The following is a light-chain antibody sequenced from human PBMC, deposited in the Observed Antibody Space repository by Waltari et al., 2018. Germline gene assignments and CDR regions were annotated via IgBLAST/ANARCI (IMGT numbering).Light chain of an antibody. J-gene: IGKJ2*01. CDR3: QQRSNWPYT. Sequence: EIVLTQSPATLSLSPGERATLSCRASQTVRSYLAWYQQRPGQTPRLLIFDAYSRATGISAKFSGSGSGTDFTLTVSNLEPEDFAVYYCQQRSNWPYTFGQGTRVEIK. V-gene: IGKV3-11*01. CDR2: DAY. CDR1: QTVRSY.